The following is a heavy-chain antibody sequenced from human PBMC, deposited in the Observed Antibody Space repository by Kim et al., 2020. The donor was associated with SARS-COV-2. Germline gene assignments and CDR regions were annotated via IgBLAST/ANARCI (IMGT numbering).Heavy chain of an antibody. Sequence: GGSLRLSCAASGFTFSNYVMSWVRQAPGKGLEWVSGISGNGDSTYYADSVKGRFIISRDNSKNTVCLQMGSLRAEDTAVYYCAKYCSAATCFYYYGMDVWGQGTTVTVSS. CDR2: ISGNGDST. D-gene: IGHD2-15*01. CDR1: GFTFSNYV. J-gene: IGHJ6*02. V-gene: IGHV3-23*01. CDR3: AKYCSAATCFYYYGMDV.